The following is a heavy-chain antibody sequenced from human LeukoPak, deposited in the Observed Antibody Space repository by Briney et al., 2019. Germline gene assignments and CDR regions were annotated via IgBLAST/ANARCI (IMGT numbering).Heavy chain of an antibody. CDR3: AREGSYSSGWYIDY. CDR2: IKQDGSEK. D-gene: IGHD6-19*01. J-gene: IGHJ4*02. V-gene: IGHV3-7*01. CDR1: GFTFSSYW. Sequence: PGGSLRLSCAASGFTFSSYWMSWVRQAPGKGLEWVANIKQDGSEKYYVVSVKGRFTISRDNAKNSLYLQMNSLRAEDTAVYYCAREGSYSSGWYIDYWGQGTLVTVSS.